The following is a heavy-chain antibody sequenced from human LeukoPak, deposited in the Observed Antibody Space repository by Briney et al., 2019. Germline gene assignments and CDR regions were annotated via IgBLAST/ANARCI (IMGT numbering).Heavy chain of an antibody. CDR2: IYSGGST. J-gene: IGHJ4*02. CDR3: ARDRLGSSLEPGYFDY. V-gene: IGHV3-66*01. Sequence: GGSLRLSCAASGFTVSSNYMSWVRQAPGKGLEWVSVIYSGGSTYYADSVKGRFTISRDNSKNTLYLQMNSLRAEDTAVYYCARDRLGSSLEPGYFDYWGQGTLVTVSS. CDR1: GFTVSSNY. D-gene: IGHD1-1*01.